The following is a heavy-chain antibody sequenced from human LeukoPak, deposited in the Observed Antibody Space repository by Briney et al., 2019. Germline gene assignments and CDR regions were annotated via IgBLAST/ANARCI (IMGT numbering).Heavy chain of an antibody. CDR1: GFTFSSYA. J-gene: IGHJ6*04. V-gene: IGHV3-23*01. Sequence: PGGSLRLSCAVSGFTFSSYAMSWVRQAPGRGLEWVSGISSSGGSTPHADSVKGRFTISRDNSKNMLYLQMNSLRAEDTAVYYCAELGITMIGGVWGKGTTVTISS. CDR3: AELGITMIGGV. CDR2: ISSSGGST. D-gene: IGHD3-10*02.